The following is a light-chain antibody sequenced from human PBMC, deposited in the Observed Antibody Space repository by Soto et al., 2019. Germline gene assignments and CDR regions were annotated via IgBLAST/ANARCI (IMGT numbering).Light chain of an antibody. CDR2: EDR. J-gene: IGLJ1*01. CDR1: KLGDKY. V-gene: IGLV3-1*01. CDR3: QAWDTSSAPSG. Sequence: SYELTQSPSVSVSPGQTASISCSGDKLGDKYACWYQQKPGQSPVVVIYEDRKRPSGIPERFSGSNSGNTATLTISGTQSMDEADYYCQAWDTSSAPSGFGSGTKVTVL.